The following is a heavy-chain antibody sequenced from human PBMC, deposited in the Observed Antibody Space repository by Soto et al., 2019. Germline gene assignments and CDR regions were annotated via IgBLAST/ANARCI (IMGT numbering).Heavy chain of an antibody. CDR3: ARDEGYCSSTSCLGHWFDP. J-gene: IGHJ5*02. Sequence: VASVKVSCKASGYTFTSYYMHWVLQAPGQGLEWMGIINPSGGSTSYAQKFQGRVTMTRDTSTSTVYMELSSLRSEDTAVYYCARDEGYCSSTSCLGHWFDPWGQGTLVTVSS. V-gene: IGHV1-46*01. CDR2: INPSGGST. CDR1: GYTFTSYY. D-gene: IGHD2-2*01.